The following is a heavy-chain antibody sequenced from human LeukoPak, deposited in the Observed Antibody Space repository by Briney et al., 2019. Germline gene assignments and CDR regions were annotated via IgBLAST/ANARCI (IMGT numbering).Heavy chain of an antibody. CDR3: ARVDGYIPHFDY. Sequence: SETLSLTCTVSGGSISSGGYYWSWIRQHPGKGLEWIGYIYYSGSTYYNPSLKSRVTISVDTSKNQFSLKLSSVTAADTAVYYCARVDGYIPHFDYWGQGTLVTVSS. V-gene: IGHV4-31*03. CDR2: IYYSGST. J-gene: IGHJ4*02. CDR1: GGSISSGGYY. D-gene: IGHD5-24*01.